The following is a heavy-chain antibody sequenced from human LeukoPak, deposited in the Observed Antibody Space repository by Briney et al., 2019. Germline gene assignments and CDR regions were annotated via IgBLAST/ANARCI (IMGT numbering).Heavy chain of an antibody. CDR2: IYPGDSET. Sequence: GESLKISCKGSGYRFTSYWIGWVRQMPGKGLEYMGIIYPGDSETRYSPPFQGQVTISVDKSISTAYLQWSSLKASDTAMYYCARRSSGSYYEFDYWGQGTLVTVSS. J-gene: IGHJ4*02. CDR3: ARRSSGSYYEFDY. V-gene: IGHV5-51*01. CDR1: GYRFTSYW. D-gene: IGHD1-26*01.